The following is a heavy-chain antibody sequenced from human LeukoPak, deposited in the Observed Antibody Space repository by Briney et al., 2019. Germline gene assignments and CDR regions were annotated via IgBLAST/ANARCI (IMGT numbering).Heavy chain of an antibody. J-gene: IGHJ4*02. D-gene: IGHD3-22*01. CDR3: ARAEAGYYYN. CDR1: GFTFSSYA. Sequence: GGSLRLSCAASGFTFSSYAMSWVRQAPGKGLEWVSAISGSGGSTYYTDSVKGRFTISRDNSKNTLYLQMNGLRVEDTAVYYCARAEAGYYYNWGQGTLVTVSS. V-gene: IGHV3-23*01. CDR2: ISGSGGST.